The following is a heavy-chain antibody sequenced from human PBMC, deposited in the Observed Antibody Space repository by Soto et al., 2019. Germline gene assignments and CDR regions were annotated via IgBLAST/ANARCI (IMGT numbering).Heavy chain of an antibody. J-gene: IGHJ4*02. D-gene: IGHD2-8*02. CDR1: GFTVSTYG. Sequence: QVQLVESGGGVVQPGRSLRLSCAVSGFTVSTYGMHWVRQAPGKGLEWVAVISRDGGTKYYADSVKGRFTISRDNSRNTLFLEMNSLRSDDMAVYYCTGEVASVYWGQGTLVTVSS. V-gene: IGHV3-30*03. CDR2: ISRDGGTK. CDR3: TGEVASVY.